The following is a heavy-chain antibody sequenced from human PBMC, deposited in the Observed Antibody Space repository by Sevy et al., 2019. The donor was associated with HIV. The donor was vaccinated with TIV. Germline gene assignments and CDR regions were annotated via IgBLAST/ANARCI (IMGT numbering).Heavy chain of an antibody. D-gene: IGHD3-9*01. CDR3: ARGRDILTTDYYYFDY. V-gene: IGHV4-59*12. Sequence: SETLSLTCTVSGDSISSYFWSWIRQPPGKGLEWIGHVSYSGSTDYTPSLKSRVTISVDTSKTQFSLGLTSVTAADTAVYYCARGRDILTTDYYYFDYWGPGTLVTVSS. J-gene: IGHJ4*02. CDR2: VSYSGST. CDR1: GDSISSYF.